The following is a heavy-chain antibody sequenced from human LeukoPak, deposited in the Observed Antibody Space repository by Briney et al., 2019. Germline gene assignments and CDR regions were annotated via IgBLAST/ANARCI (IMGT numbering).Heavy chain of an antibody. Sequence: PSETLSLTCTVSGGSISSSYYYWGWIRQPPGKGLEWIGSIYHSGSTFYNPSLKSRVIISVDTSKNQFSLRLSSVTAADTAVYYCASARGYSGYDRSGDWFDPWGQGTLVTVSS. CDR3: ASARGYSGYDRSGDWFDP. CDR2: IYHSGST. D-gene: IGHD5-12*01. J-gene: IGHJ5*02. CDR1: GGSISSSYYY. V-gene: IGHV4-39*01.